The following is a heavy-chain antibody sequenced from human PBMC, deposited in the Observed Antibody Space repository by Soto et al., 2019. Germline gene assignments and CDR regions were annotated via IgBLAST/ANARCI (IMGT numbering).Heavy chain of an antibody. V-gene: IGHV4-59*01. J-gene: IGHJ4*02. D-gene: IGHD1-26*01. CDR1: GGSISSYY. CDR2: IYYSGST. CDR3: ARGVVGATESDY. Sequence: QVQLQESGPGLVKPSETLSLTCTVSGGSISSYYWSWIRQPPGKGLEWIGYIYYSGSTNYNPSLKSRVTISVDTSKNQFPLKLSSVTAADTAVYYCARGVVGATESDYCGQGTLVTVSS.